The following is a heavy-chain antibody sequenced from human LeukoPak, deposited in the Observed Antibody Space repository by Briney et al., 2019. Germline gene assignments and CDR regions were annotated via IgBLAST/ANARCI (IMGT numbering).Heavy chain of an antibody. CDR3: ARDFSSGYHGYYYYGMDV. Sequence: GGSLRLSCAASGFTFSSYAMHWVRQAPGKGLEWVSVISYDGSNKYYADSVKGRFTISRDNSKNTLYPQMNSLRAEDTAVYYCARDFSSGYHGYYYYGMDVWGQGTTVTVSS. CDR2: ISYDGSNK. CDR1: GFTFSSYA. D-gene: IGHD3-22*01. V-gene: IGHV3-30*04. J-gene: IGHJ6*02.